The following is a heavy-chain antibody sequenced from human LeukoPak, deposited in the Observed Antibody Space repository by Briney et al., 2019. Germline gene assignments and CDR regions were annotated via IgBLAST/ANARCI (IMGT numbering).Heavy chain of an antibody. CDR2: ISWNSCSI. Sequence: GGSLRLSSAASGFTFADYAMHWFGQAPGKGLKWVSGISWNSCSIGYADSVKGRFTISRDNAKNSLYLQMNSLRAEDTALYYCAKGPYSNYLYYFDYWGQGTLVTVSS. V-gene: IGHV3-9*01. D-gene: IGHD4-11*01. CDR3: AKGPYSNYLYYFDY. J-gene: IGHJ4*02. CDR1: GFTFADYA.